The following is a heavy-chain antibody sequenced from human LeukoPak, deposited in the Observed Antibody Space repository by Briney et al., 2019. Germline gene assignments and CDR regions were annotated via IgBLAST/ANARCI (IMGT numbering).Heavy chain of an antibody. CDR1: GFTFSDYY. Sequence: PGGSLRLSCAASGFTFSDYYISWVRRAPGKGLEWVSYISGSSSYTHYAGSVKGRFTISRDNAKNSLYLQMDSLRSDDTAVYYCARDLYSSSWTPEGDLDYWGQGTLVTVSS. CDR3: ARDLYSSSWTPEGDLDY. J-gene: IGHJ4*02. CDR2: ISGSSSYT. D-gene: IGHD6-13*01. V-gene: IGHV3-11*05.